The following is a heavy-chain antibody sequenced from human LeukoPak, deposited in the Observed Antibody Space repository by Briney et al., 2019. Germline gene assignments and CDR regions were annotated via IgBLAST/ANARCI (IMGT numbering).Heavy chain of an antibody. D-gene: IGHD3-22*01. V-gene: IGHV1-46*01. CDR3: ARDHRLSYYDSNNYRHPGYYFDY. CDR1: GYTFTSYY. CDR2: VNPSGGST. Sequence: ASVKVSCKASGYTFTSYYMHWVRQAPGQGLEWMGIVNPSGGSTRYAQKFQGRVTMTGDMSTSTVYMELSSLRSEDTAMYYCARDHRLSYYDSNNYRHPGYYFDYWGQGTLVTVSS. J-gene: IGHJ4*02.